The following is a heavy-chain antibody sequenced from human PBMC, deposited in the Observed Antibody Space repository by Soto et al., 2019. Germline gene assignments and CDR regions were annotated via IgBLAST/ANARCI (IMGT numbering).Heavy chain of an antibody. CDR2: IWYDGSNR. V-gene: IGHV3-33*01. J-gene: IGHJ3*01. Sequence: QVQLVESGGDMVQPGRSLRLSCVASGFSFSSYGMYWVRQAPGKGLEWVGVIWYDGSNRYYADSVKGRLTISRDNSRNTVYLQMNSLRAEDTAVYYCARHLHSAMAVDALDVWGQGTMVTVSS. CDR3: ARHLHSAMAVDALDV. D-gene: IGHD5-18*01. CDR1: GFSFSSYG.